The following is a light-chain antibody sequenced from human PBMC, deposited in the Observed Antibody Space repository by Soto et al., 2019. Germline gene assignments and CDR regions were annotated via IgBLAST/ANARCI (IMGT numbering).Light chain of an antibody. CDR2: GAS. Sequence: IVKTQSPATLSVSPGERATLSCRARQSVSSNLAWYQQKPGQAPRLLIYGASTRATGIPARFSGSGSGTEFTLTISGLQYEDCAVYYCQQDNNLAYTFGERTKLEFK. V-gene: IGKV3-15*01. J-gene: IGKJ2*01. CDR3: QQDNNLAYT. CDR1: QSVSSN.